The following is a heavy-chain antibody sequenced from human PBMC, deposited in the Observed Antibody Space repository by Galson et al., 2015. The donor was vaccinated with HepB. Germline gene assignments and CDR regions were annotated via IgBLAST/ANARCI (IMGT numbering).Heavy chain of an antibody. CDR1: GYTFTSYG. D-gene: IGHD6-13*01. V-gene: IGHV1-18*04. CDR2: INAGNGNT. CDR3: ARGGVGYSSSWYIGY. Sequence: SVKVSCKASGYTFTSYGISWVRQAPGQGLEWMGWINAGNGNTKYSQKFQGRVTITRDTSASTAYMELSSLRSEDTAVYYCARGGVGYSSSWYIGYWGQGTLVTVSS. J-gene: IGHJ4*02.